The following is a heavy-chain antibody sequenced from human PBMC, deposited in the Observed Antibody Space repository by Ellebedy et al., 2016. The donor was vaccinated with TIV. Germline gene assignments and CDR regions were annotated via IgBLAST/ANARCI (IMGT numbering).Heavy chain of an antibody. V-gene: IGHV2-5*01. CDR1: GFSLSTSGVG. CDR2: IYWNDDK. CDR3: AHRLVVGRYFDWLPLPAAFDI. Sequence: SGPTLVKPTQTLTLTCTFSGFSLSTSGVGVGWIRQPPGKALEWLALIYWNDDKRYSPSLKSRLTITKDTSKNQVVLTMTNMDPVDTATYYCAHRLVVGRYFDWLPLPAAFDIWGQGTMVTVSS. D-gene: IGHD3-9*01. J-gene: IGHJ3*02.